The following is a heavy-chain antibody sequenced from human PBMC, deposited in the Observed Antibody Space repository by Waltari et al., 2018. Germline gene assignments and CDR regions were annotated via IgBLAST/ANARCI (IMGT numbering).Heavy chain of an antibody. D-gene: IGHD6-6*01. CDR3: ASARASSIAARPEYFQH. Sequence: QLQLQESGPGLVKPSETLSLTCTVSGGSISSSSYYWGWIRQPPGKGLEWIGSIYYSGSTYYNPSLKSRVTISVDTSKNQFSLKLSSVTAADTAVYYCASARASSIAARPEYFQHWGQGTLVTVSS. CDR1: GGSISSSSYY. CDR2: IYYSGST. J-gene: IGHJ1*01. V-gene: IGHV4-39*01.